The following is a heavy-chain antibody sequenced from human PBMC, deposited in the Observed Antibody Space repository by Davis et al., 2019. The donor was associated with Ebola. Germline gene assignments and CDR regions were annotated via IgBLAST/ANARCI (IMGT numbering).Heavy chain of an antibody. D-gene: IGHD1-26*01. CDR1: GFFFRNYV. Sequence: GESLITSCPASGFFFRNYVMNWVRQAPGKGLEWVSTLGTSADTYYADSVKGRFTISRDNSRNTLYLQMNGLRVEDTAIYYCAKDTSNIWFDIWGQGTMVTVSS. CDR3: AKDTSNIWFDI. V-gene: IGHV3-23*01. CDR2: LGTSADT. J-gene: IGHJ3*02.